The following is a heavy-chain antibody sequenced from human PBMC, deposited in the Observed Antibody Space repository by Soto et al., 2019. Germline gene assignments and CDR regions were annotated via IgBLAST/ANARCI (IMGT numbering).Heavy chain of an antibody. V-gene: IGHV5-10-1*01. J-gene: IGHJ3*02. D-gene: IGHD2-15*01. CDR3: ARPRRVASLQHAFDI. CDR2: IDPSDSYT. Sequence: GESLKISCKGSGYSFTSYWISWVRQMPGKGLEWMGRIDPSDSYTNYSPSFQGHVTISADKSISTAYLQWSSLKASDTAMYYCARPRRVASLQHAFDIWGQGTMVTVSS. CDR1: GYSFTSYW.